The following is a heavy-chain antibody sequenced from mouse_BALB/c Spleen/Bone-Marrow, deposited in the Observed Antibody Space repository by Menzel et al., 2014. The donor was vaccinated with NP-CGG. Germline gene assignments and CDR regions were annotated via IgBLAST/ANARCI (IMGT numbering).Heavy chain of an antibody. CDR1: GFNIRDYY. CDR2: IDPENGDT. CDR3: NRYDWYFDV. J-gene: IGHJ1*01. D-gene: IGHD2-14*01. Sequence: EVQLVESGAELVRSGASVKLSCTASGFNIRDYYMHWVKQRPEQGLEWIGWIDPENGDTEYAPKFQGKATMTADTSSNTAYLQLSSLTSEDTAVYYCNRYDWYFDVWGAGTTVTVSS. V-gene: IGHV14-4*02.